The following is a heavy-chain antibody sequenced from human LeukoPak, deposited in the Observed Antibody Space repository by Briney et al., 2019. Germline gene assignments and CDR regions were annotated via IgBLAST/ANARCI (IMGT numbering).Heavy chain of an antibody. CDR3: AREDGIAARRDYYYYMDV. CDR1: GFTFSSYS. V-gene: IGHV3-21*01. J-gene: IGHJ6*03. D-gene: IGHD6-6*01. CDR2: ISSSSSYI. Sequence: GRSLRLSCAASGFTFSSYSMNWVRQAPGKGLEWVSSISSSSSYIYYADSVKGRFTISRDNAKNSLYLQMNSLRAEDTAVYYCAREDGIAARRDYYYYMDVWGKGTTVTVSS.